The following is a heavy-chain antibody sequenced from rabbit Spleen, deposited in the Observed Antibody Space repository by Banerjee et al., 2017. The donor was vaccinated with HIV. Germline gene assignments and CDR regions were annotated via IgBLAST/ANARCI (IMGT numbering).Heavy chain of an antibody. CDR3: ARDYWISDSKFARLDL. V-gene: IGHV1S45*01. CDR1: GFDLSSGYD. Sequence: EQLEESGGGLVKPEGSLTLTCKASGFDLSSGYDMCWVRQAPGKGLEWIGCIDGGSGTQTWYASWVSGRFTISKTASTTVTLQMTSLTVAYTATYFCARDYWISDSKFARLDLWGPWTLVTVS. CDR2: IDGGSGTQT. J-gene: IGHJ3*01. D-gene: IGHD2-1*01.